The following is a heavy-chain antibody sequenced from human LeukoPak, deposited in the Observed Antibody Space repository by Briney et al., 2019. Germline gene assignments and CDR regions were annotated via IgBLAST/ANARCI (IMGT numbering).Heavy chain of an antibody. CDR2: ISSSSSYI. D-gene: IGHD6-19*01. CDR1: GFTFSSYS. J-gene: IGHJ4*02. CDR3: ARGDSSGWPVDY. V-gene: IGHV3-21*01. Sequence: GGSLRLSCAASGFTFSSYSMNWVRQAPGKGLEWVSSISSSSSYIYYADSVKGRFTISRDSAKNSLYLQMNSLRAEDTAVYYCARGDSSGWPVDYWGQGTLVTVSS.